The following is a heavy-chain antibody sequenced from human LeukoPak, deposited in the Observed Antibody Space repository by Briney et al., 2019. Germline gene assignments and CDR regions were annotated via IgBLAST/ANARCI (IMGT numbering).Heavy chain of an antibody. D-gene: IGHD4-23*01. Sequence: SETLSLTCTVSGASISSYYWNWIRQPPGEGLEWIGYIFYNGNTIYNDSLRSRVTISADTSKNQFSLKLTSVTAADTARYFCASLQAHGGNYIGHWGQGILVTVPS. V-gene: IGHV4-59*08. J-gene: IGHJ4*02. CDR3: ASLQAHGGNYIGH. CDR1: GASISSYY. CDR2: IFYNGNT.